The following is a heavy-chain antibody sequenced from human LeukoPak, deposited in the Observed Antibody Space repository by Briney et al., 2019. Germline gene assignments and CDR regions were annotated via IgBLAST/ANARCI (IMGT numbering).Heavy chain of an antibody. D-gene: IGHD5-24*01. Sequence: ASVKVSWKASGGTFSSYAISWVRQAPGQGLEWMGGIIPIFGTANYAQKFQGRVTITADEPTSTAYMELSSLRSEDTAVYYCAREAEMATIGRYFDYWGQGTLVTVSS. CDR2: IIPIFGTA. CDR3: AREAEMATIGRYFDY. V-gene: IGHV1-69*01. CDR1: GGTFSSYA. J-gene: IGHJ4*02.